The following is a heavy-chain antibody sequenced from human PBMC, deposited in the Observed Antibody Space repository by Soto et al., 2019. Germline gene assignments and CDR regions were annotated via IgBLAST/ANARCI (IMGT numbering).Heavy chain of an antibody. CDR3: ARDKITGLFDY. V-gene: IGHV4-34*01. Sequence: QVQLQQWGAGLVKPSETLSLTCAVYGGSFSGYYWTWIRQPPGTGLEWIGEINHSGSTNYNPSLKSRVTISVAPSTNQFSLKLTSVPAADTAVYYCARDKITGLFDYWGQGTLVTVSS. D-gene: IGHD2-8*02. CDR1: GGSFSGYY. CDR2: INHSGST. J-gene: IGHJ4*02.